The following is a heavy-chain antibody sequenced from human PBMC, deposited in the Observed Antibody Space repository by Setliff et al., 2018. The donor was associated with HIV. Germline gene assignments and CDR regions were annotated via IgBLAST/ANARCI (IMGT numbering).Heavy chain of an antibody. J-gene: IGHJ4*02. CDR1: GYTFTRYF. V-gene: IGHV1-46*01. CDR3: ARGWEGGMDY. Sequence: ASVQVSCKASGYTFTRYFMHCVRQAPGQGLEWLGMINPSGGSTWYAQKFQGRVTMTGDTSTHTLYMELSSLRSEDTAVYYCARGWEGGMDYWGQGTLVTVSS. D-gene: IGHD1-26*01. CDR2: INPSGGST.